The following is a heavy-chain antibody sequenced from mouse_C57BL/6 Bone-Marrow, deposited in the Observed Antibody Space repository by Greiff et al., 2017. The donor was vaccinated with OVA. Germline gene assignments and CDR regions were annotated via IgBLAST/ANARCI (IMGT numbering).Heavy chain of an antibody. CDR3: AERYYGSSLYFDY. V-gene: IGHV1-64*01. D-gene: IGHD1-1*01. CDR2: IHPNSGST. CDR1: GYTFTSYW. Sequence: QVQLKQPGAELVKPGASVKLSCKASGYTFTSYWMHWVKQRPGQGLEWIGMIHPNSGSTNYNEKFKSKATLTVDKSSSTAYMQLSSLTSEDSAVYYCAERYYGSSLYFDYWGQGTTLTVSS. J-gene: IGHJ2*01.